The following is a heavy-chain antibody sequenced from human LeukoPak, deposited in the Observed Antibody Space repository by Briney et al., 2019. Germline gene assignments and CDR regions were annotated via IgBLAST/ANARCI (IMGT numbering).Heavy chain of an antibody. D-gene: IGHD3-9*01. V-gene: IGHV4-59*01. CDR3: ARSGTLTGYLF. Sequence: SETLSLTCTVAGGSISIYYWSWIRQAPGKGLKWIGYIYYRGNTNYNPSLQSRVTISVDTSKNQFSLKLSSVTAADTAVYYCARSGTLTGYLFWGQGTLVTVSS. CDR2: IYYRGNT. J-gene: IGHJ4*02. CDR1: GGSISIYY.